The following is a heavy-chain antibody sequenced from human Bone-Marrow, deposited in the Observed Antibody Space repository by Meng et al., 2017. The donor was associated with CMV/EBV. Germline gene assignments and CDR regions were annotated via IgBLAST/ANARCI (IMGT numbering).Heavy chain of an antibody. D-gene: IGHD2-2*01. CDR2: INHSGST. CDR1: GGSFSGYY. CDR3: ARVPIVVVPAATIWGGLDY. J-gene: IGHJ4*02. V-gene: IGHV4-34*01. Sequence: SETLSLTCAVYGGSFSGYYWSWIRQPPGKGLEWIGEINHSGSTNYNPSLKSRVTISVDTSKNQFSLKLSSVTAADTAVYYCARVPIVVVPAATIWGGLDYWRQGTLVTVSS.